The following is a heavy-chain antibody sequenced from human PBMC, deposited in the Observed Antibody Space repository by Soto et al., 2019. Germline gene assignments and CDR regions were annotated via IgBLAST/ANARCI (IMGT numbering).Heavy chain of an antibody. CDR2: MNPNSGNT. CDR3: ARGFTYCSSTSCYGLDY. J-gene: IGHJ4*02. V-gene: IGHV1-8*01. D-gene: IGHD2-2*01. CDR1: GYTFTSHD. Sequence: GASVKVSCKASGYTFTSHDINWVRQATGQGLEWMGWMNPNSGNTGYAQKFQGRVTMTRNTSISTAYMELSSLRSEDTAVYYCARGFTYCSSTSCYGLDYWGQGTLVTVSS.